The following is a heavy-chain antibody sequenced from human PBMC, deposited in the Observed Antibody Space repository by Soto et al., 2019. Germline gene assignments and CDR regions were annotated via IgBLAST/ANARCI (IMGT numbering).Heavy chain of an antibody. J-gene: IGHJ5*02. CDR1: GYTFTGYY. Sequence: ASVKVSCKASGYTFTGYYMHWVRQAPGQGLEWMGWINPNSGGTNYAQKFQGWVTMTRDTSISTAYMELSRLRSDDTAVYYCARGAPGIVVVPAAAYNWFDPWGQGTLVTVPS. CDR3: ARGAPGIVVVPAAAYNWFDP. D-gene: IGHD2-2*01. CDR2: INPNSGGT. V-gene: IGHV1-2*04.